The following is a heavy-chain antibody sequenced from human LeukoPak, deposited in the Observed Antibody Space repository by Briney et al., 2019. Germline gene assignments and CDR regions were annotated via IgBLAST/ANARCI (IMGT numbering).Heavy chain of an antibody. D-gene: IGHD3-3*01. Sequence: GGSLRLSCAASGFTFSIYGMHWVRQAPGKGLEWVAVISYDGSNKYYADSVKGRFTISRDNSKNTLYLQMSSLRGEDTAVYYCAKDLGVQWRLPYYSDYWGQGTLVTVSS. CDR2: ISYDGSNK. V-gene: IGHV3-30*18. J-gene: IGHJ4*02. CDR1: GFTFSIYG. CDR3: AKDLGVQWRLPYYSDY.